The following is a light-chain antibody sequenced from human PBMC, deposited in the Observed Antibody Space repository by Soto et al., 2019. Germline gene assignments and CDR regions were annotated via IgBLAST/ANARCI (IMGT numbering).Light chain of an antibody. J-gene: IGKJ4*01. Sequence: DLHLTQSPSFLSASVGDTVTITCRASQGIGPYLAWLQQKPGTPHHLLISRTTTLQTGVPSRFFARGSGADFTRTISNLQPEDFATYYCQQLDSHPPTFGGGTIVAIK. V-gene: IGKV1-9*01. CDR3: QQLDSHPPT. CDR2: RTT. CDR1: QGIGPY.